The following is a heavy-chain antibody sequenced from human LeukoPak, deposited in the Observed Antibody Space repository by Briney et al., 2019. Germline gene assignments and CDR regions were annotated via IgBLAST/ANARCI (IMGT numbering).Heavy chain of an antibody. V-gene: IGHV3-73*01. CDR2: IKSKAENYAT. J-gene: IGHJ5*02. D-gene: IGHD6-19*01. CDR1: GFTFSDSA. Sequence: GGSLRLSCAVSGFTFSDSAMHWVRQAPGKGLEWVGRIKSKAENYATAYAASVKGRFTVSRDDSKNTAYLEMNTLKAEDTAIYYCSSLKWLAPGEYHWGQGTLVTVSS. CDR3: SSLKWLAPGEYH.